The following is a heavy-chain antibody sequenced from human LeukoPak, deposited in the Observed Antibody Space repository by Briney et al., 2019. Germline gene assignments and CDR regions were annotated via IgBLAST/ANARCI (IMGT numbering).Heavy chain of an antibody. CDR1: GGSISSSSYY. Sequence: NASETLSLTCTVSGGSISSSSYYWGWIRQPPGKGLEWIGSIYYSGSTYYNPSLKSRVTISVDTSKNQFSLKLSSVTAADTAVYYCVHHARGGDLYWGQGTLVTVSS. J-gene: IGHJ4*02. CDR3: VHHARGGDLY. V-gene: IGHV4-39*01. CDR2: IYYSGST. D-gene: IGHD2-21*02.